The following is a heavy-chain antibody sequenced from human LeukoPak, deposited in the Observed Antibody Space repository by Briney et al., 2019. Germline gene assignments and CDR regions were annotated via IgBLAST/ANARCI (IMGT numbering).Heavy chain of an antibody. CDR3: ARGGAVAGTRLYDY. Sequence: PSETLSLTCAIYGGSFSGYYWSWIRQPPGKGLEWIGEINHSGSTNYNPSLKSRVTISVDTSKSQFSLKLSSVTAADTAVYYCARGGAVAGTRLYDYWGQGTLVTVSS. V-gene: IGHV4-34*01. CDR1: GGSFSGYY. CDR2: INHSGST. J-gene: IGHJ4*02. D-gene: IGHD6-19*01.